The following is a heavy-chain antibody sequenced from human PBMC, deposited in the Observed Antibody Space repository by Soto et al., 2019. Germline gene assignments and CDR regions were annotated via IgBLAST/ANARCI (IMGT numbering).Heavy chain of an antibody. V-gene: IGHV4-34*01. D-gene: IGHD6-13*01. Sequence: QAQLQPWGAGLLKPSETLSLTCAVYGGAFSGYYWSWIRQPPGKGLEWIGVINDSGSTNYNPSLKSRVTISADTSKNQFSLKLSSVNAADMAVYYCARGRTVSTYSRYWDSGWYFDLWGRGTLVTV. CDR2: INDSGST. J-gene: IGHJ2*01. CDR1: GGAFSGYY. CDR3: ARGRTVSTYSRYWDSGWYFDL.